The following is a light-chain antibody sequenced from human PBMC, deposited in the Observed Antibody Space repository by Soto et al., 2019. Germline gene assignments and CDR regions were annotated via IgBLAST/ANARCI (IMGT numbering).Light chain of an antibody. CDR1: SSNIGSNY. Sequence: QSVLTQPPSASGTPGQRVTISCSGSSSNIGSNYVYWYQQLQGTAPKLLIYSNNQLPSGVPDRSSGSKSGTSASLAISGLRSEDEADYYCAAWDDSMSGVVFGGGTKLTVL. CDR3: AAWDDSMSGVV. V-gene: IGLV1-47*02. CDR2: SNN. J-gene: IGLJ2*01.